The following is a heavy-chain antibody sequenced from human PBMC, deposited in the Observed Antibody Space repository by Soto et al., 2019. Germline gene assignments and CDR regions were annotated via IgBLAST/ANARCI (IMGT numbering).Heavy chain of an antibody. CDR3: ASQRGIEARSIAWYYYGMDV. D-gene: IGHD6-6*01. V-gene: IGHV3-48*02. CDR1: RFTFSSYS. J-gene: IGHJ6*02. Sequence: EGHLVESGGGLVQPGGSLRLSCAASRFTFSSYSMNVVRQAPGKGLEFVSCISSSSSTIYYADAVKGRFTISRDNATNSLYLQMNSLRDEDTAVYYCASQRGIEARSIAWYYYGMDVWGQGPTVTVSS. CDR2: ISSSSSTI.